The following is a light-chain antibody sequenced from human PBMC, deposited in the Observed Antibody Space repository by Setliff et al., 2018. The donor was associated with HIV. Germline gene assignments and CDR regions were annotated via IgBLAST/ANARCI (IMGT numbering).Light chain of an antibody. Sequence: GSPGQSITISCTGISSDVGFSNSVSWYQQHPGKAPKLLVYEVSNRPSGVSNRFSGSKSGNTASLTISGLQAEDEGDYYCSSFLSTTTSVFGSGTKVTVL. CDR2: EVS. J-gene: IGLJ1*01. CDR1: SSDVGFSNS. CDR3: SSFLSTTTSV. V-gene: IGLV2-14*01.